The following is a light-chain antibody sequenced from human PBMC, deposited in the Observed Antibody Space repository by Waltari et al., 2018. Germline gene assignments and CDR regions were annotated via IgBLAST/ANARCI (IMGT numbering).Light chain of an antibody. V-gene: IGLV2-18*02. Sequence: QSALTQPPSVSGSPGQSVTISCTGTSSDVGSYNRVSWYQQPPGTAPKLMIYEVSNRPSGVPDRFSGSKSGTPASLANSGLQAEDEADYYCSSYTSSSPVVFGGGTKLTVL. CDR2: EVS. CDR3: SSYTSSSPVV. CDR1: SSDVGSYNR. J-gene: IGLJ2*01.